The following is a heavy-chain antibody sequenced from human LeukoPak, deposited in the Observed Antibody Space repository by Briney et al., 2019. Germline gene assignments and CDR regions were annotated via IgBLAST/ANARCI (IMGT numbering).Heavy chain of an antibody. CDR2: ISNSGTKT. D-gene: IGHD3-3*01. CDR3: AREVAPYYDFWSAQTPHFDN. V-gene: IGHV3-48*02. J-gene: IGHJ4*02. CDR1: GFTFSTYS. Sequence: PGGTLRLSCAASGFTFSTYSMNWVRQAPGKGLEWVSFISNSGTKTNYADSVKGRFIISRDNAQNSLYLEMNRLRDDDTAVYFCAREVAPYYDFWSAQTPHFDNRGQGALVTVSS.